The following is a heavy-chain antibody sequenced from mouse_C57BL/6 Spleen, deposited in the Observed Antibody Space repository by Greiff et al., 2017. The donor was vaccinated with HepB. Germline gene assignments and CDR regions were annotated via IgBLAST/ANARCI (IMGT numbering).Heavy chain of an antibody. J-gene: IGHJ1*03. CDR3: AREGDGYFDV. V-gene: IGHV1-54*01. CDR2: INPGSGGT. Sequence: LEESGAELVRPGTSVKVSCKASGYAFTNYLIEWVKQRPGQGLEWIGVINPGSGGTNYNEKFKGKATLTADKSSSTAYMQLSSLTSEDSAVYFCAREGDGYFDVWGTGTTVTVSS. CDR1: GYAFTNYL.